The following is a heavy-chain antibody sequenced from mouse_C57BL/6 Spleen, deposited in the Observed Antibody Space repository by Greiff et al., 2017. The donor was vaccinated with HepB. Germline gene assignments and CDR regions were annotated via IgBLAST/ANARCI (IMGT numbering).Heavy chain of an antibody. J-gene: IGHJ2*01. D-gene: IGHD2-1*01. CDR3: ARGGNYGNYPDY. CDR2: ISDGGSYT. V-gene: IGHV5-4*01. CDR1: GFTFSSYA. Sequence: EVQLQESGGGLVKPGGSLKLSCAASGFTFSSYAMSWVRQTPEKRLEWVATISDGGSYTYYPDNVKGRFTISRDNAKNNLYLQMSHLKSEDTAMYYCARGGNYGNYPDYWGQGTTLTVSS.